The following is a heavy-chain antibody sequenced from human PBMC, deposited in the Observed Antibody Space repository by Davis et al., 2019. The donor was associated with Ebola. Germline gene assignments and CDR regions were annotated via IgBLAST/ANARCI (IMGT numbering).Heavy chain of an antibody. CDR1: GGTFSSYA. CDR2: IIPIFGTA. Sequence: SVTVSCKASGGTFSSYAISWVRQAPGQGLEWMGGIIPIFGTANYAQKFQGRVTITADESTSTAYMELSSLRSEDTAVYYCARGAQLDSRFNPWGQGTLVTVSS. J-gene: IGHJ5*02. CDR3: ARGAQLDSRFNP. V-gene: IGHV1-69*13. D-gene: IGHD1-1*01.